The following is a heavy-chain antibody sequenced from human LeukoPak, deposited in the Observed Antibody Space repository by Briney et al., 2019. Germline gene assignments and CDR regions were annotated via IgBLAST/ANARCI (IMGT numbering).Heavy chain of an antibody. J-gene: IGHJ4*02. CDR3: ARGSVYDILTGYYLIRPFDY. CDR1: GYTFTGYY. CDR2: INPNSGGT. Sequence: ASVKVSCKASGYTFTGYYMHWVRQAPGQGLEWMGWINPNSGGTNYAQKFQGRVTMTRDTSISTAYMELSRLRSDDTAVYYCARGSVYDILTGYYLIRPFDYWGQGTLVTVSS. V-gene: IGHV1-2*02. D-gene: IGHD3-9*01.